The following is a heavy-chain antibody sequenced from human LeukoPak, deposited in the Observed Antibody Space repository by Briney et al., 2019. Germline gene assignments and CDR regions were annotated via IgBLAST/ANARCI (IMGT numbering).Heavy chain of an antibody. Sequence: SETLSLTCTVSDDSISSGTYYWGYIRQPPQKGLEWIGSVYYSGSTYYNPSLKSRVTISVDTSKNQFSLKLSSVTAADTAVYYCARQGLWELPTFDSWGQGTLVSVSS. V-gene: IGHV4-39*01. CDR3: ARQGLWELPTFDS. D-gene: IGHD1-26*01. J-gene: IGHJ4*02. CDR1: DDSISSGTYY. CDR2: VYYSGST.